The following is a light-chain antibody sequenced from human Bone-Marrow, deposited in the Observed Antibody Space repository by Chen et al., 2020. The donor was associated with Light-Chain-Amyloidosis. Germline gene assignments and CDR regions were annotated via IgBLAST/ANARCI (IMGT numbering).Light chain of an antibody. CDR2: DDS. Sequence: SYVLTQPSSVSVASGQTATIACGGNNIGSTSVHWYQQTPGQAPLLVVYDDSDRPSGIPERLSGSDCGSTATLTSSRVEGGDKAGSCGRVWDRRSDHPVFGGGTKLTVL. J-gene: IGLJ3*02. CDR1: NIGSTS. V-gene: IGLV3-21*02. CDR3: RVWDRRSDHPV.